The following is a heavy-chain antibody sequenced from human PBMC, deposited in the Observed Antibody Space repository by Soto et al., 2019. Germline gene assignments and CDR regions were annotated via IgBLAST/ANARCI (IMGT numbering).Heavy chain of an antibody. Sequence: ASVKVSCKASGYTFTSYGISWVRQAPGQGLEWMGWISAYNGNTNHAQKLQGRVTMTTDTYTSTAYMELRSLRSDDTAVYYCARDHQTGYYDSSGYYYWGQGTLVTVSS. J-gene: IGHJ4*02. V-gene: IGHV1-18*01. CDR2: ISAYNGNT. CDR1: GYTFTSYG. CDR3: ARDHQTGYYDSSGYYY. D-gene: IGHD3-22*01.